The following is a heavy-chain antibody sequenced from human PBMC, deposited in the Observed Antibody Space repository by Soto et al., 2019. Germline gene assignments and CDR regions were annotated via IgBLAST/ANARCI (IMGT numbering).Heavy chain of an antibody. V-gene: IGHV3-23*01. CDR1: GFTFSSYA. CDR3: AKVPALYIVGATTFDY. Sequence: GGSLRLSCAASGFTFSSYAMSWVRQAPGKGLEWVSAISGSGGSTYYADSVKGRFTISRDNSKNTLYLQMNSLRAEDTAVYYCAKVPALYIVGATTFDYWGQGTLVTVSS. J-gene: IGHJ4*01. CDR2: ISGSGGST. D-gene: IGHD1-26*01.